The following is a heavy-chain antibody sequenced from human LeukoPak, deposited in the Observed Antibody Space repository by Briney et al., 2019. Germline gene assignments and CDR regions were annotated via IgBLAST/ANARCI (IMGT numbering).Heavy chain of an antibody. CDR1: GYTFTSYG. CDR2: ISAYNGNT. V-gene: IGHV1-18*01. D-gene: IGHD6-6*01. CDR3: ARESPYSDSSRSRFDY. Sequence: GASVKVSCKASGYTFTSYGISWVRQAPGQGLEWMGWISAYNGNTNYAQKFQGRVTMTRDTSTSTVYMELSSLRSEDTAVYYCARESPYSDSSRSRFDYWGQGTLVTVSS. J-gene: IGHJ4*02.